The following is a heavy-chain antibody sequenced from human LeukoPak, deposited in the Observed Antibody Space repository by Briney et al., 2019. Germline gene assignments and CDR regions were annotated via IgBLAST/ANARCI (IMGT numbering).Heavy chain of an antibody. CDR3: AKSPVSSCRGSFCYPFDY. CDR2: ISSSGIST. J-gene: IGHJ4*02. D-gene: IGHD2-15*01. Sequence: GGSLRLSCAASGFTFSGYWMSWVRQAPGKGLEWVSAISSSGISTYYADSVKGRFTISRDNSRNTLYLQMNTLRAEDTAVYFCAKSPVSSCRGSFCYPFDYWGQGNLVTVSS. V-gene: IGHV3-23*01. CDR1: GFTFSGYW.